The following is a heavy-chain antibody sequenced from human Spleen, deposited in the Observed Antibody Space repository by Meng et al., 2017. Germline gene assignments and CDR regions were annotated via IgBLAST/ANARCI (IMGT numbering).Heavy chain of an antibody. CDR1: GGSISSSSYY. Sequence: SETLSLTCTVSGGSISSSSYYWGWIRQPPGKGLEWIGSIYYSGSTYYNPSLKSRVTISVDMSKNQFSLKLSSVTAADTAVYYCARDYIRIAAAWSYYYYGMDVWGQGTTVTVSS. V-gene: IGHV4-39*07. CDR2: IYYSGST. D-gene: IGHD6-13*01. CDR3: ARDYIRIAAAWSYYYYGMDV. J-gene: IGHJ6*02.